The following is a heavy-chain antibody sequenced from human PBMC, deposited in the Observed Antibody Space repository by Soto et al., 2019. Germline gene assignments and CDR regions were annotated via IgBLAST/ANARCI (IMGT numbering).Heavy chain of an antibody. V-gene: IGHV1-2*04. CDR1: GYTFTGYY. D-gene: IGHD4-17*01. J-gene: IGHJ5*02. CDR3: ARGQNGDYANWFDP. CDR2: INPNSGGT. Sequence: ASVKVSCKASGYTFTGYYMHWVRQAPGQGLEWMGWINPNSGGTNYAQKFQGWVTRTRDTSISTAYMELSRLRSDDTAVYYCARGQNGDYANWFDPWGQGTLVTVSS.